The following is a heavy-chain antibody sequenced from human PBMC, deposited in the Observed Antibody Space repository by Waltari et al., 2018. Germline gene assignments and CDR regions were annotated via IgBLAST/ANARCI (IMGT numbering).Heavy chain of an antibody. CDR3: ARQSHDSSGYIRPDFDY. CDR1: GYSFTSYW. D-gene: IGHD3-22*01. V-gene: IGHV5-51*01. J-gene: IGHJ4*02. Sequence: EVQLVQSGAEVKKPGESLKISCKGSGYSFTSYWIGWVRQMPGKGLEWMGIIYPGDSDTRYCPSCQGQVTISADKSISTAYRQWSSLKASDTAMYYCARQSHDSSGYIRPDFDYWGQGTLVTVSS. CDR2: IYPGDSDT.